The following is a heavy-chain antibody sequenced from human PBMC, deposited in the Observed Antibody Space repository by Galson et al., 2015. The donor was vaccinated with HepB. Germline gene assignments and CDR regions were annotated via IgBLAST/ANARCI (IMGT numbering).Heavy chain of an antibody. V-gene: IGHV4-4*02. J-gene: IGHJ4*02. D-gene: IGHD5-18*01. CDR2: TYHSGST. Sequence: SETLSLTCAVSGGSISSSNWWSWVRQPPGKGLEWIGETYHSGSTNYNPSLKSRVTISVDKSKNQFSLKLSSVTAADTAVYYCARDTRGYSYGLWVAQTTYFDYWGQGTLVTVSS. CDR1: GGSISSSNW. CDR3: ARDTRGYSYGLWVAQTTYFDY.